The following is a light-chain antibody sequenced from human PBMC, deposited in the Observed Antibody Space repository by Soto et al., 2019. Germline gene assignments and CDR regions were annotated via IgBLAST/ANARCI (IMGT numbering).Light chain of an antibody. CDR3: AAWDDSLNGRV. V-gene: IGLV1-44*01. Sequence: QSALTQPPSASGTPGQRVTISCSGSSSNIGSNTVNWYQQLPGPAPKLLIYSNNQRPSGVPDRFSGSKSGTSASLAISGLQSEDEADYYCAAWDDSLNGRVFGGGTKVTVL. CDR1: SSNIGSNT. J-gene: IGLJ3*02. CDR2: SNN.